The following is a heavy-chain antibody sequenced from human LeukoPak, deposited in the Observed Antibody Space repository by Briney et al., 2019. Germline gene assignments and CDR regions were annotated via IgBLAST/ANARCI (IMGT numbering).Heavy chain of an antibody. Sequence: GGSLRLSCAASGFTFSDYYMSWIRQAPGKGLEWVSYISSSSSTIYYADSVKGRFTISRDNAKNSLYLQMNSLRAEDTAVYYCARAGASYDSSGYWGNAFDIWGQGTMVTVSS. J-gene: IGHJ3*02. CDR1: GFTFSDYY. V-gene: IGHV3-11*04. CDR2: ISSSSSTI. D-gene: IGHD3-22*01. CDR3: ARAGASYDSSGYWGNAFDI.